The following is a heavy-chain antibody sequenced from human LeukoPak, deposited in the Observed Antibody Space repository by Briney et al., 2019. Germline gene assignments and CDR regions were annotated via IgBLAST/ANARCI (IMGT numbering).Heavy chain of an antibody. CDR3: ATEGIAVGRWDY. J-gene: IGHJ4*02. CDR1: GGSISSGSYY. V-gene: IGHV4-61*02. Sequence: SETLSLTCTVSGGSISSGSYYWSWIRHPAGKGLEWIGRIYTSGSTNYNPSLKSRVTISVDTSKNQFSLKLSSVTAADTAVYYCATEGIAVGRWDYWGQGTLVTVSS. D-gene: IGHD6-19*01. CDR2: IYTSGST.